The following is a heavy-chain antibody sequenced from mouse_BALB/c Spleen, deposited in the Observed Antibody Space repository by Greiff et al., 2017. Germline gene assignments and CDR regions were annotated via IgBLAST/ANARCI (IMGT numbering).Heavy chain of an antibody. Sequence: QVQLQQPGAELVKPGASVKLSCKASGYTFTSYYMYWVKQRPGQGLEWIGGINPSNGGTNFNEKFKSKATLTVDKSSSTAYMELSSLTSEDSAVYYCARGNLYYYAMDYWGQGTSVTVSS. D-gene: IGHD5-1*01. CDR1: GYTFTSYY. V-gene: IGHV1-53*01. J-gene: IGHJ4*01. CDR3: ARGNLYYYAMDY. CDR2: INPSNGGT.